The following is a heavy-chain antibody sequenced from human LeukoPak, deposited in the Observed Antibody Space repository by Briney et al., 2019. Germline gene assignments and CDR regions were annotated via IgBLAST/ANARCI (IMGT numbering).Heavy chain of an antibody. CDR1: GFTFSSYT. CDR2: ISTSSSYI. V-gene: IGHV3-21*01. D-gene: IGHD6-6*01. CDR3: ARDRGIAAPHY. Sequence: AGGSLRLSCAASGFTFSSYTMNWVRQAPGKGLEWVSSISTSSSYIYYADSVKGRFTISRDNAKNSLYLQMNSLRAEDTAVYYCARDRGIAAPHYWGQRTLVTVSS. J-gene: IGHJ4*02.